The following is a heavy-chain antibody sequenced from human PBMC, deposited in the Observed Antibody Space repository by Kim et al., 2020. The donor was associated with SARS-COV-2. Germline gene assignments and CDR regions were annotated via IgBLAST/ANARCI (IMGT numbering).Heavy chain of an antibody. J-gene: IGHJ5*02. CDR3: ARGEGVVTAGPMTA. V-gene: IGHV3-66*01. D-gene: IGHD2-21*02. CDR1: GFTVSSNY. CDR2: IYSGGST. Sequence: GGSLRLSCAASGFTVSSNYMSWVRQAPGKGLEWVSVIYSGGSTYYADSVKGRFTISRDNSKNTLYLQMNSLRAEDTAVYYCARGEGVVTAGPMTAWGQGTLVTVSS.